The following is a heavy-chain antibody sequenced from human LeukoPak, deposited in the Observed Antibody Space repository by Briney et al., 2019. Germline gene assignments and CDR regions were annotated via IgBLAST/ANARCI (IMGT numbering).Heavy chain of an antibody. CDR2: IYYSGST. CDR1: GGSIRSSRDY. J-gene: IGHJ4*02. CDR3: ARHVEIAVAGPIDY. V-gene: IGHV4-39*01. D-gene: IGHD6-19*01. Sequence: SETLSLTCTVSGGSIRSSRDYWGWIRQPPGKGLEWIGSIYYSGSTYYNPSLKSRVTISVDTSKNQFSLKLSSVTAADTAVYYCARHVEIAVAGPIDYWGQGTLVTGSS.